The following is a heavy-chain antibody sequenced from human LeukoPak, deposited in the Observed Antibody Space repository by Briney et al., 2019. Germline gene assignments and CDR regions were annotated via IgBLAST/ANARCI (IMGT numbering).Heavy chain of an antibody. D-gene: IGHD2-21*02. CDR1: GFTFDDYG. CDR2: INWNGDST. J-gene: IGHJ4*02. V-gene: IGHV3-20*04. CDR3: ARGALAYCGGDCYSVSDY. Sequence: SGGSLRLSCAASGFTFDDYGMSWVRQAPGKGLEWVSGINWNGDSTGYADSVKGRFTISRDNAKNSLYLQMNSLRAEDTALYYCARGALAYCGGDCYSVSDYWGQGTLVTVSS.